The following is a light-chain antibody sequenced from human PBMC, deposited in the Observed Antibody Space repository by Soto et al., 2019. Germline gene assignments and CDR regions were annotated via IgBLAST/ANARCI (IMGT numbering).Light chain of an antibody. V-gene: IGLV2-11*01. CDR1: SSDVGNYNY. CDR2: DVN. J-gene: IGLJ3*02. Sequence: QSALTQPRSVSGSPGQSVTISCTGTSSDVGNYNYVSWYQQHPGKAPKVMIYDVNKWPSGVPDRFSGSKSGNTASLTISGLQAEDEADYYCCSDAGSYTWVVGGGIKLTVL. CDR3: CSDAGSYTWV.